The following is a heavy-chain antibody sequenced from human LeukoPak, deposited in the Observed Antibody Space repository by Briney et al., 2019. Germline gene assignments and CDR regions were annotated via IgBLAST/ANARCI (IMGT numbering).Heavy chain of an antibody. V-gene: IGHV1-46*01. CDR2: INPSGGST. Sequence: ASVKVSCKASGYTFTSSYMHWVGQAPGQGREGMGIINPSGGSTSYAQKFQGRVTMTRDMSTSTVYMELGSLRSEDTAVYYCARGLDLYSSPGYWGQGTLVTVSS. CDR1: GYTFTSSY. CDR3: ARGLDLYSSPGY. J-gene: IGHJ4*02. D-gene: IGHD6-13*01.